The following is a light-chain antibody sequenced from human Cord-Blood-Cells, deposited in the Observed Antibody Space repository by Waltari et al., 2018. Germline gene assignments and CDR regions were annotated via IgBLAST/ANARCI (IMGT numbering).Light chain of an antibody. CDR1: QSISSY. V-gene: IGKV1-39*01. J-gene: IGKJ2*03. CDR2: AAS. CDR3: QQSYSTLGYS. Sequence: DIQMNQSPSSLSASVGDRVTITCRASQSISSYLNWYQQKPGKAPKLLIYAASSLQSGVPSRFSCSGSGTDFTLTISSLQPEDFATYYCQQSYSTLGYSFGQGTKLEIK.